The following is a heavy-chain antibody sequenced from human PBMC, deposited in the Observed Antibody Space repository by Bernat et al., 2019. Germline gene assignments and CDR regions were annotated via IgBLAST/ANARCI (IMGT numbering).Heavy chain of an antibody. Sequence: QLQLQESGPGLVKPSETPSLTRTVSGGSISSSSYYWGWIRQPPGKGLEWIGSIYYSGSTYYNPSLKSRVTISVDTSKNQFSLKLSSVTAADTAVYYCARHGGSSGWNFDYWGQGTLVTVSS. J-gene: IGHJ4*02. CDR1: GGSISSSSYY. CDR2: IYYSGST. CDR3: ARHGGSSGWNFDY. D-gene: IGHD6-19*01. V-gene: IGHV4-39*01.